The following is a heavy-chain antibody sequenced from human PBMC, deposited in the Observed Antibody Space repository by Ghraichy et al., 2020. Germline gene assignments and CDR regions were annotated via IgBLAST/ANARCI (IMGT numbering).Heavy chain of an antibody. CDR1: GVSIRSYY. CDR3: ARGYSSGWTDY. D-gene: IGHD6-19*01. Sequence: LNISCSVSGVSIRSYYWTWIRQPPGKGLEWIGYIDYSGSTNYNPSLKSRLIMSVDTSKNQFSLRLSSLTAADTAVYYCARGYSSGWTDYWGQGTLVTVSS. V-gene: IGHV4-59*01. J-gene: IGHJ4*02. CDR2: IDYSGST.